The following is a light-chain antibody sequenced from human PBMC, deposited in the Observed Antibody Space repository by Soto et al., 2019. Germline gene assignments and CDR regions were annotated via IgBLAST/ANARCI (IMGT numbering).Light chain of an antibody. CDR3: ATWESSLSIGV. CDR2: DNN. V-gene: IGLV1-51*01. J-gene: IGLJ2*01. CDR1: SSNIGNNF. Sequence: QSVLTQPPSVSAAPGQRVTISCSGSSSNIGNNFVSWYQQLPGTAPKLLIYDNNKRPSGIPDRFSGSKSGTSATLGITGPQSGDEADYYCATWESSLSIGVFGGGTKLTVL.